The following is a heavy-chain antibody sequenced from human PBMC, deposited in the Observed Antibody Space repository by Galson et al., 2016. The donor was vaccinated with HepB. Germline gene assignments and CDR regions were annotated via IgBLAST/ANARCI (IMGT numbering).Heavy chain of an antibody. CDR3: ARGGVRAGAVENDYYMDV. Sequence: SLRLSCAASGFTVSRSYMSWVRQAPGKGLEWVSILYTEGTTYYSDSVKGRFTITRDNSKNTVYLQMNSLRAEDTAVYHCARGGVRAGAVENDYYMDVWGKGTTVTVSS. V-gene: IGHV3-53*01. J-gene: IGHJ6*03. D-gene: IGHD6-13*01. CDR2: LYTEGTT. CDR1: GFTVSRSY.